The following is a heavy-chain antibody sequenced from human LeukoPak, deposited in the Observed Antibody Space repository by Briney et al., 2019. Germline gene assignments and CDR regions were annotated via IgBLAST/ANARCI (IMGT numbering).Heavy chain of an antibody. D-gene: IGHD3-10*01. CDR2: ISGSGGGT. CDR3: AKDKPMVREQHYYGTDV. V-gene: IGHV3-23*01. Sequence: GSLRLSCAASGFTFSRFAMSWVRQAPGKGLEWVSAISGSGGGTYYADSVKGRFTISRDNSKNTLHLQMNSLRAEDTAVYYCAKDKPMVREQHYYGTDVWGQGTTVTVSS. J-gene: IGHJ6*02. CDR1: GFTFSRFA.